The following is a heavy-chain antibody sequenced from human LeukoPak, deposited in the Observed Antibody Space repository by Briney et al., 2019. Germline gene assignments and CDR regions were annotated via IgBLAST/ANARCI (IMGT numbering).Heavy chain of an antibody. D-gene: IGHD6-19*01. CDR3: ARAFVSPKQWLVLDY. Sequence: GGSLRLSCATSGFTFSSYVMQWVHQAPAKVVELVQIISYDERDTYYADSMKGRFTISRDDSKNTLYLQLNRLRAEDTAVSYCARAFVSPKQWLVLDYWGQGALVTVSS. V-gene: IGHV3-30*03. CDR1: GFTFSSYV. CDR2: ISYDERDT. J-gene: IGHJ4*02.